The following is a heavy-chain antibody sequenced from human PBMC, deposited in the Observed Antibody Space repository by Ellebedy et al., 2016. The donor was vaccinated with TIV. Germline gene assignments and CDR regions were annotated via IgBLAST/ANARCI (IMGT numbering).Heavy chain of an antibody. Sequence: AASVKVSCKASGYIFIGYYMHWVRQAPGQGLEWMGRINPNSGGTNYAQKFQGRVTMTRDTSITTAYMELSRLRSDDTAVYYCTYGSGSYPLGYWGQGTLVTVSS. CDR3: TYGSGSYPLGY. D-gene: IGHD3-10*01. V-gene: IGHV1-2*02. J-gene: IGHJ4*02. CDR2: INPNSGGT. CDR1: GYIFIGYY.